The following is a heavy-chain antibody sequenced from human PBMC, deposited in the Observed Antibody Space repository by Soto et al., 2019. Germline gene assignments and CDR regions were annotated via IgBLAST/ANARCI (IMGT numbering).Heavy chain of an antibody. V-gene: IGHV3-7*01. CDR2: IKQDGSEK. Sequence: EVQLVESGGGLVQPGGSLRLSCAASGFTFSSYWMSWVRQAPGKGLEWAANIKQDGSEKYYVDSVKGRFTISRDNAKNSLYLQMNSLRAEDTAVYYCARDLSTLLSGGGYWGQGTLVTVSS. CDR3: ARDLSTLLSGGGY. J-gene: IGHJ4*02. D-gene: IGHD2-15*01. CDR1: GFTFSSYW.